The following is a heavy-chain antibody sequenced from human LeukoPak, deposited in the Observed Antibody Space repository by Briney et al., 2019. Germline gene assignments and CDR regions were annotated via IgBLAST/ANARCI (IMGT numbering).Heavy chain of an antibody. J-gene: IGHJ4*02. CDR1: GGSFSGYY. CDR3: ARSPYDSSLDY. Sequence: SETLSLTCAVYGGSFSGYYWRWLRQPPGKGLEWMGEINHSGSTNYNPSLKSRVTISVDTSKNQFSLKLSSVTAADTAVYYCARSPYDSSLDYWGQGTPV. V-gene: IGHV4-34*01. CDR2: INHSGST. D-gene: IGHD3-22*01.